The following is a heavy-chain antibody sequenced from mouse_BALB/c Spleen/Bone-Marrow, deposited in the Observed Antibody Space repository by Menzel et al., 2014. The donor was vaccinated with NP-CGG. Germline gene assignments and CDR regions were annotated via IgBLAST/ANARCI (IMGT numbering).Heavy chain of an antibody. V-gene: IGHV5-12-2*01. Sequence: EVMLVESGGGLVQPGGSLKLSCAASGFTFSSYIMSWVRPTPEKRLEWVAYISNGGDNTYYPDTVKGRFIISRDNAKNTLCLQMSSLKSEDTAMYYCVRHRYDGYYFDYWGQGTTLTVSS. D-gene: IGHD2-14*01. CDR1: GFTFSSYI. CDR2: ISNGGDNT. J-gene: IGHJ2*01. CDR3: VRHRYDGYYFDY.